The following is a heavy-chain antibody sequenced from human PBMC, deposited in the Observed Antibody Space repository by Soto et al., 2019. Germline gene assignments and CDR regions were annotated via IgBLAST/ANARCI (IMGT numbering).Heavy chain of an antibody. D-gene: IGHD2-8*01. J-gene: IGHJ4*02. CDR3: ASFVGLLWGGVSPAESWGSYYFDN. Sequence: VQLQESGPGLVKPSQTLSLTCTVSGDSITSGDYYWSWIRQPPGKGLEWIGYIYYSGNTNYNPSLKGRVIMSVATSKNQFSRKLTSVTAADTAVYYCASFVGLLWGGVSPAESWGSYYFDNWGQGTLVTVSS. V-gene: IGHV4-30-4*01. CDR1: GDSITSGDYY. CDR2: IYYSGNT.